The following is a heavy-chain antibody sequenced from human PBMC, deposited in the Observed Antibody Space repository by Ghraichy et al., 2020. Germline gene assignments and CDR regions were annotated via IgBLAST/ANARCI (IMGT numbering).Heavy chain of an antibody. Sequence: GESLNISCAASGFTFSSYAMSWVRQAPGKGLEWVSAISGSGGSTYYADSVKGRFTISRDNSKNTLYLQMNSLRAEDTAVYYCAKGGTAMVEERDYWGQGTLVTVSS. CDR2: ISGSGGST. J-gene: IGHJ4*02. V-gene: IGHV3-23*01. CDR1: GFTFSSYA. CDR3: AKGGTAMVEERDY. D-gene: IGHD5-18*01.